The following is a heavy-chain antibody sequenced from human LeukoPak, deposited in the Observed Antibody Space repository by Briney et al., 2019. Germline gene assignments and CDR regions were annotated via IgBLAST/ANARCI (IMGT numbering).Heavy chain of an antibody. V-gene: IGHV4-59*01. D-gene: IGHD4-17*01. J-gene: IGHJ4*02. CDR1: GGPISSYY. Sequence: SETLSLTCSVSGGPISSYYWSWIRQPPGKGLEWIGYIYDSGSTNYNPSLKSRVTISVDTSKNQFSLKVSSVTAADTAVYYRARVGLRGVTTLYFDHWGQGTLVTVSS. CDR2: IYDSGST. CDR3: ARVGLRGVTTLYFDH.